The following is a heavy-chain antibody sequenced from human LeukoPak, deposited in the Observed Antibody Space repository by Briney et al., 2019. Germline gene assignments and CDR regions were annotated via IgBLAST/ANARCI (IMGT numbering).Heavy chain of an antibody. CDR3: ANPLRRSSGWYLYPQH. CDR2: ISGGGGST. Sequence: GGSLRLSCAASGFTFSSYVMNWVRQAPGKGLEWVSGISGGGGSTDYADSVKGRFTISRDNSKNTLYLQMNSLRAEDTAVYYCANPLRRSSGWYLYPQHWGQGTLVTVPS. D-gene: IGHD6-19*01. V-gene: IGHV3-23*01. CDR1: GFTFSSYV. J-gene: IGHJ1*01.